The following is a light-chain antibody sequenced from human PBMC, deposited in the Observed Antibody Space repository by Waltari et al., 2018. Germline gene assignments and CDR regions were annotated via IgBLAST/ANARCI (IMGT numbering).Light chain of an antibody. J-gene: IGLJ2*01. CDR1: SSDICGSDY. Sequence: QSALTQPPSASGSPGQSVTISCTGTSSDICGSDYVPCYQQPPGRAPKVIIHEVNERPSGVPDRFSGSKSGNTASLTVSGLQAEDEADYYCSSYAGSNNLVFGGGTKLTVL. CDR3: SSYAGSNNLV. CDR2: EVN. V-gene: IGLV2-8*01.